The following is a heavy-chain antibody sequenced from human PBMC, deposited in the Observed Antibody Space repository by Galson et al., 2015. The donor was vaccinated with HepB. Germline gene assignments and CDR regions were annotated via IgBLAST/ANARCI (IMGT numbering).Heavy chain of an antibody. V-gene: IGHV3-30-3*01. CDR3: ARRGGGIKTGSFDY. Sequence: SLRLSCAASGFTFSSYAMHWVRQAPGKGLEWVAVISYDGSNKYYADSVKGRFTISGDTSKNTLYLQMNSLGAEDTAVYYRARRGGGIKTGSFDYWGQETLVTVSS. D-gene: IGHD1-26*01. CDR1: GFTFSSYA. J-gene: IGHJ4*02. CDR2: ISYDGSNK.